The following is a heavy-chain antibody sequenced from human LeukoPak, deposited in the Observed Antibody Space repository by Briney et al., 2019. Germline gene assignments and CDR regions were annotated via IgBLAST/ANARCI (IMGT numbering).Heavy chain of an antibody. D-gene: IGHD3-22*01. V-gene: IGHV5-51*01. J-gene: IGHJ4*02. Sequence: GESLKISCKGSGYSFTSYWVGWVRQMPGRGLEWMGIIYPGDSDTRYSPSFQGQVTISADKSINTAYLQWSSLKASDTAMYYCARRYDNTGYYVYWGQGTLVTVSS. CDR1: GYSFTSYW. CDR2: IYPGDSDT. CDR3: ARRYDNTGYYVY.